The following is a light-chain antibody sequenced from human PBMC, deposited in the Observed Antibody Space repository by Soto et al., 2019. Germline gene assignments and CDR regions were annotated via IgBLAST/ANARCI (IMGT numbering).Light chain of an antibody. CDR3: LLYYGGAQLV. J-gene: IGLJ3*02. V-gene: IGLV7-43*01. CDR1: TGAVTSGNY. Sequence: QAVVTQEPSLTVSPGGTVTLTCASSTGAVTSGNYPSWFQQKPGQTPRTLIYTTNSRHSWTPARFSGSLLGGKAALTLSGVQPEDKAEYYCLLYYGGAQLVFGGGTKLTVL. CDR2: TTN.